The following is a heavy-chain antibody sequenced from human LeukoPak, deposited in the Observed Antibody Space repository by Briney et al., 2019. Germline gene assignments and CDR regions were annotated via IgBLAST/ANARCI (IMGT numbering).Heavy chain of an antibody. CDR1: GGSISSYY. V-gene: IGHV4-59*01. CDR3: ARVTPFQTLQLWTYYYGMDV. D-gene: IGHD5-18*01. CDR2: IYYSGST. Sequence: PSETLSLTCTVSGGSISSYYWSWIRQPPGTGLEWTGNIYYSGSTNYNPSLKSRVTISVDTSKNQFSLKLSSVTAADTAVYYCARVTPFQTLQLWTYYYGMDVWGKGTTVTVSS. J-gene: IGHJ6*04.